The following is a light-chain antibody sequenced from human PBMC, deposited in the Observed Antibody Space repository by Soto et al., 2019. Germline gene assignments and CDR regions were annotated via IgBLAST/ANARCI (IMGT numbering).Light chain of an antibody. CDR2: KAS. V-gene: IGKV1-5*03. CDR1: QSISTW. Sequence: DIQMTQSPSTLSASVGDRVAITCRASQSISTWLAWYQQKPGKAPKLPIFKASTLESGVPSRFSGSGSGTEFTLTISSLQPDDFATYYCQQYNSFSRTFGQGTTLEIK. CDR3: QQYNSFSRT. J-gene: IGKJ2*01.